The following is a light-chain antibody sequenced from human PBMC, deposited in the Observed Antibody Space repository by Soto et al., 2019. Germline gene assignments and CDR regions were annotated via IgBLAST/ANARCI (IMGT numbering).Light chain of an antibody. CDR2: GAS. CDR3: QQLNSYPLT. J-gene: IGKJ5*01. V-gene: IGKV1-8*01. CDR1: QGISSY. Sequence: AIRLTQSPSSFSASTGDRVTITCLASQGISSYLAWFQQRPGKAPKLLIFGASTLQNGVPARFSGGGSGTDFTLTISSLQPEDFATYYCQQLNSYPLTFGQGTRLEI.